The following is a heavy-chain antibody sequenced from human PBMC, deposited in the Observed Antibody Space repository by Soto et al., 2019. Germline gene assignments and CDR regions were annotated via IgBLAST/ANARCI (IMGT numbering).Heavy chain of an antibody. D-gene: IGHD2-15*01. CDR2: ISYDGSNK. Sequence: PGGSLRLSCAASGFTFSSDAMHWVRQAPGKGLEWVAVISYDGSNKYYADSVKGRFTISRDNSKNTLYLQMNSLRAEDTAVYYCARECGGSCYYYYYGMDVWGQGTTVTVSS. J-gene: IGHJ6*02. V-gene: IGHV3-30-3*01. CDR3: ARECGGSCYYYYYGMDV. CDR1: GFTFSSDA.